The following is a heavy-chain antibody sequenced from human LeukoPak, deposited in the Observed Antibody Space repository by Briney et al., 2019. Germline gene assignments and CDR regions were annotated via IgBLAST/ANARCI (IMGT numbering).Heavy chain of an antibody. J-gene: IGHJ4*02. Sequence: PSETLSLTCTVSSGSIRSYYWSWIRQPPGKGLEWIGYIYYSGSTNYNPSLKSRVTISVDTSKNQFSLKLSSVTAADTAVYYCARASLRYFDWNLDYWGQGTLVTVSS. CDR1: SGSIRSYY. CDR3: ARASLRYFDWNLDY. V-gene: IGHV4-59*01. D-gene: IGHD3-9*01. CDR2: IYYSGST.